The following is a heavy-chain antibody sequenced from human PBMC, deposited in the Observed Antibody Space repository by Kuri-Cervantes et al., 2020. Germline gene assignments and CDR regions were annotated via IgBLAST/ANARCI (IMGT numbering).Heavy chain of an antibody. CDR3: ARDRCRYLDY. V-gene: IGHV3-23*01. J-gene: IGHJ4*02. CDR2: ISCSGGST. D-gene: IGHD3-16*02. CDR1: EFTFCSYA. Sequence: LTCAASEFTFCSYAMSWVRQAPGKGLEWVSAISCSGGSTYYTDSAKGRFTISRDNSKNTLHLQMNSLRAEDTAVYYCARDRCRYLDYWGQGTLVTVSS.